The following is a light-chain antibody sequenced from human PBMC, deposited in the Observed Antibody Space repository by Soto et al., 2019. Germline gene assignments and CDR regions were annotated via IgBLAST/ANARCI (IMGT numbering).Light chain of an antibody. Sequence: QSALTQPPSASGSPGQSVAISCTGTSSDVGGYNYVSWYQQHPGKAPKLXXXXXXKXPSGVPDRFSGYKSGNTASLTISGLQAADEAEYYCSLYTSENTYVLGTGTKVIVL. CDR3: SLYTSENTYV. V-gene: IGLV2-8*01. CDR1: SSDVGGYNY. CDR2: XXX. J-gene: IGLJ1*01.